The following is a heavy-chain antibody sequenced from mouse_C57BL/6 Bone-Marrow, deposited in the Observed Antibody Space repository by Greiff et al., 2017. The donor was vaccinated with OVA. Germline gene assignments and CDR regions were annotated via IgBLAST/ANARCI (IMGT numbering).Heavy chain of an antibody. CDR2: INPNNGGT. CDR1: GYTFTDYY. D-gene: IGHD2-3*01. V-gene: IGHV1-26*01. J-gene: IGHJ3*01. Sequence: VQLQQSGPELVKPGASVKISCKASGYTFTDYYMNWVKQSHGKSLEWIGDINPNNGGTSYNQKFKGKATLTVDKSSSTAYMELRSLTSEDSAVYDCAGGGIIYDGYYGFAYWGQGTLVTVSA. CDR3: AGGGIIYDGYYGFAY.